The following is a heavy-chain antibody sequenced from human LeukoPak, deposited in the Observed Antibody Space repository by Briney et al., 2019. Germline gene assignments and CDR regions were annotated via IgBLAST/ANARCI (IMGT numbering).Heavy chain of an antibody. Sequence: ASVKVSCKASGYTFTGYYMHWGRQAPGQGLEWMGTINPSNSYTNYAQKFQGRVTMTRDTSTSTVYMELSSLRSEDTAVYYCARASTYGLGYWGQGIPVTVSS. CDR3: ARASTYGLGY. CDR1: GYTFTGYY. D-gene: IGHD3-10*01. CDR2: INPSNSYT. J-gene: IGHJ4*02. V-gene: IGHV1-46*01.